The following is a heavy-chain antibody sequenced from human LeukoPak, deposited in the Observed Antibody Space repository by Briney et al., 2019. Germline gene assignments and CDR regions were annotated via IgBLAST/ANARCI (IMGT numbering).Heavy chain of an antibody. D-gene: IGHD3-16*01. J-gene: IGHJ4*02. CDR2: INPSSGDT. CDR1: GYTFTGYY. CDR3: AREGDTDPRFDY. Sequence: ASVKVSCKASGYTFTGYYMHWVRQAPGQGLDWMGWINPSSGDTKCAQKFQGRVTMTRDTSISTAYMELGRLRSDDTAVYYCAREGDTDPRFDYWGQGTLVTVSS. V-gene: IGHV1-2*02.